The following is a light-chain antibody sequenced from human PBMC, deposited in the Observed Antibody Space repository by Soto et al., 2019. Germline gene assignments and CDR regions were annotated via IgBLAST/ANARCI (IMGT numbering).Light chain of an antibody. V-gene: IGKV3-20*01. Sequence: EIVLTQSPGTLSLSPGERATLSCRASQSVTNNYLAWYQQKPGQAPRLLIYAASRRATGIPDRFSGSGSGTDFTLTISRLEPEDFAVYYCQQYAGSPGTFGQGTRVDFK. CDR3: QQYAGSPGT. J-gene: IGKJ1*01. CDR1: QSVTNNY. CDR2: AAS.